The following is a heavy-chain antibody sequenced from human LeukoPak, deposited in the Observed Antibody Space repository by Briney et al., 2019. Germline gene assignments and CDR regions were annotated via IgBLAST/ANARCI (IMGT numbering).Heavy chain of an antibody. Sequence: SETLSLTCAVYGGSFSGYYWSWIRQPPGKGLEWIGEINHSGSTNYNPSLKSRVTISVDTSKNQLSLKLSSATAADTAVYYCARGPYDSGSFFDYWGQGTLVTVSS. V-gene: IGHV4-34*01. D-gene: IGHD3-10*01. CDR2: INHSGST. CDR1: GGSFSGYY. CDR3: ARGPYDSGSFFDY. J-gene: IGHJ4*02.